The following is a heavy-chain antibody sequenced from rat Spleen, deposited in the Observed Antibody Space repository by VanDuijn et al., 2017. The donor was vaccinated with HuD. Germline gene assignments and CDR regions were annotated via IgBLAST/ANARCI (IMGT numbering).Heavy chain of an antibody. CDR3: TREDWAFDY. CDR1: GVTFSNYY. CDR2: ITNTGGGT. Sequence: EVQLVESGGGLVQPGRSLKLSCAASGVTFSNYYMAWVRQAPKKGLEWVASITNTGGGTYYPDSVKGRFTISRDNTKSTLYLQMDSLRSEDTATYYCTREDWAFDYWGQGVMVTVSS. V-gene: IGHV5-27*01. J-gene: IGHJ2*01. D-gene: IGHD5-1*01.